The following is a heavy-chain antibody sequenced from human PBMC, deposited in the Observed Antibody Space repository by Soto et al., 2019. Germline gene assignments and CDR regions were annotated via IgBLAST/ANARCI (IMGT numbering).Heavy chain of an antibody. V-gene: IGHV3-23*01. D-gene: IGHD3-16*01. CDR3: AKSKGFALTTD. CDR1: GFTFSSYA. Sequence: EVQLLESGGGLVQPGGSLRLSCAASGFTFSSYAMTWVRQAPGKGLEWVSTISGSGAGTYYADSVKGRFTISRDNSKNTLYLQMNSLRAEDTAVYYCAKSKGFALTTDWGQGTLVTVSS. CDR2: ISGSGAGT. J-gene: IGHJ4*02.